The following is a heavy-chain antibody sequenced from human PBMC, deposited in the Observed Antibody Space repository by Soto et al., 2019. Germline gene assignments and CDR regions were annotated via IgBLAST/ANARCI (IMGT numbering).Heavy chain of an antibody. J-gene: IGHJ3*02. CDR3: ARGPHRSGAFEI. V-gene: IGHV4-31*03. Sequence: SETLSLTCTVSGGSISSCGYYWSWIRQHPGKGLEWIGYIYYSGSTYYNPSLKSRVTISVDTSKNQFSLKLSSVTAADTAVYYCARGPHRSGAFEIWGQGTMVTVSS. CDR2: IYYSGST. CDR1: GGSISSCGYY. D-gene: IGHD1-26*01.